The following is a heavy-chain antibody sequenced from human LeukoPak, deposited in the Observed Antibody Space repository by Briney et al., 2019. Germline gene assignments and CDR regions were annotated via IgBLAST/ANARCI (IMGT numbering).Heavy chain of an antibody. D-gene: IGHD3-10*01. J-gene: IGHJ4*02. Sequence: SETLSLTCTVSGYSISSNYYWGWIRQPPGKGLEWIGSFYQSGSTYYNPSLKSRATISLDTSKNQFSLKLSSVTATDTAMYYCARGVFGSLGSYFDYWGQGTLVTVSS. CDR2: FYQSGST. CDR1: GYSISSNYY. V-gene: IGHV4-38-2*02. CDR3: ARGVFGSLGSYFDY.